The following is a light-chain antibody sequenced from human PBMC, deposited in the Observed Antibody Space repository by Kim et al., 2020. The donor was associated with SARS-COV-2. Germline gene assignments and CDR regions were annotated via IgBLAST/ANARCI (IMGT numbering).Light chain of an antibody. Sequence: GDRVTITCRASQGISSYLAWYQQKPGKAPNLLIYAASTLQSGVPSRFSGSGSGTDFTLIISSLQPEDFATYYCQQSNSYPLTFGGGTKL. CDR3: QQSNSYPLT. CDR1: QGISSY. CDR2: AAS. J-gene: IGKJ4*01. V-gene: IGKV1-9*01.